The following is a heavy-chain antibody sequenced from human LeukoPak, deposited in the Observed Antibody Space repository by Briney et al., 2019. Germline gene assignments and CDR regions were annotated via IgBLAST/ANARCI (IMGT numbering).Heavy chain of an antibody. J-gene: IGHJ4*02. D-gene: IGHD6-19*01. CDR2: MYTTGTT. CDR3: ARGLRDVRGWYHHDF. V-gene: IGHV4-4*07. Sequence: SETLSLTCTVSGGPMHSYHWSWIRQPAGKELEWIGHMYTTGTTRYKSALKGGVSMSIETPTNQFSLTLSSVTAADTAVYYCARGLRDVRGWYHHDFWGQGTLVTGSS. CDR1: GGPMHSYH.